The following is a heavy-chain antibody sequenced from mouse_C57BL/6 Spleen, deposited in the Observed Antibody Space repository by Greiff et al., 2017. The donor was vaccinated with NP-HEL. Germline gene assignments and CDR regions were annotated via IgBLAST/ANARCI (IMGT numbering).Heavy chain of an antibody. CDR2: INYDGSST. Sequence: EVQRVESEGGLVQPGSSMKLSCTASGFTFSDYYMAWVRQVPEKGLEWVANINYDGSSTYYLDSLKSRFIISRDNAKNILYLQMSSLKSEDTATYYCAREGGNWPYYFDYWGQGTTLTVAS. J-gene: IGHJ2*01. D-gene: IGHD4-1*01. CDR1: GFTFSDYY. CDR3: AREGGNWPYYFDY. V-gene: IGHV5-16*01.